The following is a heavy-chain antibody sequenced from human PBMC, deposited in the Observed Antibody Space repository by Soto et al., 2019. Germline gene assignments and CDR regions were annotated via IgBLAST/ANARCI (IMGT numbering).Heavy chain of an antibody. CDR3: ATDPRVLTPEDYCFDH. Sequence: QVQLVESGGGVVQPGRSLRLSCAASGFPFSTYALHWIRQAPGKGLGWVAVISYLGLTTYYADPVQGRFTISRDNSENTLYLQMNSLRAEDTAVYYCATDPRVLTPEDYCFDHWGQGTLVTVSS. CDR1: GFPFSTYA. CDR2: ISYLGLTT. J-gene: IGHJ4*02. V-gene: IGHV3-30-3*01.